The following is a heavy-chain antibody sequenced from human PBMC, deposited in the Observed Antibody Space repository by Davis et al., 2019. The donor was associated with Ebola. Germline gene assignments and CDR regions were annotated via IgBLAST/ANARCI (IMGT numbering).Heavy chain of an antibody. V-gene: IGHV1-2*06. CDR3: ASWGYSSSWVSFDY. J-gene: IGHJ4*02. Sequence: ASVKVSCKASGHTFTGYYMHWVRQAPGQGLEWMGRINPNSGGTNYAQKFQGRVTMTRDTSISTAYMELSRLRSDDTAVYYCASWGYSSSWVSFDYWGQGTLVTVSS. CDR1: GHTFTGYY. CDR2: INPNSGGT. D-gene: IGHD6-13*01.